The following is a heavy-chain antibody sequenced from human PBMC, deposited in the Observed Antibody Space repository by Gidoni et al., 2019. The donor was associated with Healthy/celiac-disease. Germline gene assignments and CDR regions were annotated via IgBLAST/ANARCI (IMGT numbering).Heavy chain of an antibody. CDR3: TTALMTTEPTLVEG. Sequence: SNAWMNWVRQAPGKGLEWVGRIKSKTDGGTTDYAAPVKGRFTISRDDSKNTLYLQMNSLKTEDTAVYYCTTALMTTEPTLVEGWGQGTLVTVSS. D-gene: IGHD4-4*01. CDR2: IKSKTDGGTT. CDR1: SNAW. J-gene: IGHJ4*02. V-gene: IGHV3-15*07.